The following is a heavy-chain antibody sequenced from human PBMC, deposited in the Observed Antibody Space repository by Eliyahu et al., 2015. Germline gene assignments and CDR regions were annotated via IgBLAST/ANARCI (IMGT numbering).Heavy chain of an antibody. CDR1: GFTFSSYS. CDR3: ARVSSSWYGNWFDP. J-gene: IGHJ5*02. D-gene: IGHD6-13*01. CDR2: ISSSSSTI. V-gene: IGHV3-48*01. Sequence: EVQLVESGGGLVQPGGSLRLSCAASGFTFSSYSMNWVRQAPGKGLEWVSYISSSSSTIYYADSVKGRFTISRDNAKNSLYLQMNSLRAEDTAVYYCARVSSSWYGNWFDPWGQGTLVTVSS.